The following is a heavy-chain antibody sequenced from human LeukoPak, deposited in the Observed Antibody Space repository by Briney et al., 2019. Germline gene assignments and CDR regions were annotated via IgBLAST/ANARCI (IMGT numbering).Heavy chain of an antibody. V-gene: IGHV1-2*02. CDR1: GYTFTSYG. D-gene: IGHD3-3*01. CDR2: INPNSGGT. CDR3: ARVTKMYDFWSGYDAFDI. J-gene: IGHJ3*02. Sequence: ASVKVSCKASGYTFTSYGISWVRQAPGQGLEWMGWINPNSGGTNYAQKFQGRVTMTRDTSISTAYMELSRLRSDDTAVYYCARVTKMYDFWSGYDAFDIWGQGTMVTVSS.